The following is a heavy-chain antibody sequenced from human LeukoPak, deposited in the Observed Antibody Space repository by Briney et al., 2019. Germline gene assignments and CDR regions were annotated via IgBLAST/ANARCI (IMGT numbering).Heavy chain of an antibody. Sequence: SETLSLTCAVYGGSFSGYYWSWIRQPPGKGLEWIGKINHSGSTNYNPSLKSRVTISVDTSKNQFSLKLSSVTAADTAVYYCARGRWTTVTTGPNFDYWGQGALVTVSS. CDR2: INHSGST. CDR1: GGSFSGYY. J-gene: IGHJ4*02. CDR3: ARGRWTTVTTGPNFDY. D-gene: IGHD4-17*01. V-gene: IGHV4-34*01.